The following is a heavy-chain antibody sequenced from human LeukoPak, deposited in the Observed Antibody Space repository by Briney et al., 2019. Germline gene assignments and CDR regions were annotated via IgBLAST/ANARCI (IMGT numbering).Heavy chain of an antibody. CDR3: AKPISGGLAVTADWFHP. V-gene: IGHV3-23*01. D-gene: IGHD6-19*01. CDR2: INANSGTT. J-gene: IGHJ5*01. Sequence: GQSLRLSCSASGFAFSVYAMSWLRQPPGKGLEWVSTINANSGTTSYAASVRGRFTISRDNSKNTLYLQLNTLRADDTATYYCAKPISGGLAVTADWFHPWGQGTLVVVSS. CDR1: GFAFSVYA.